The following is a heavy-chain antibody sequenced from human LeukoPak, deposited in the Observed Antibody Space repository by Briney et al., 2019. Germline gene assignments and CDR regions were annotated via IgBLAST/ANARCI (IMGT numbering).Heavy chain of an antibody. V-gene: IGHV3-21*04. Sequence: GGSLRLSCAASGFTFSTYVVNWFRQAPGKGLEWVSSISSGSTYIYYADSVKGRFTISRDNAKNSLYLQMNSLRAEDTALYYCAKRLYGTSGPFDYWGQGTLVTASS. D-gene: IGHD3-22*01. CDR2: ISSGSTYI. J-gene: IGHJ4*02. CDR1: GFTFSTYV. CDR3: AKRLYGTSGPFDY.